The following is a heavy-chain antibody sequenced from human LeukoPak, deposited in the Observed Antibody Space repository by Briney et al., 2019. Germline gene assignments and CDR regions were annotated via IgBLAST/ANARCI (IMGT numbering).Heavy chain of an antibody. D-gene: IGHD2-15*01. V-gene: IGHV4-31*03. CDR2: IYYSGST. J-gene: IGHJ4*02. CDR1: GGSISSGGYY. CDR3: ARGVDYCSGGSCYKFPFDY. Sequence: PSQTLSLTCTVSGGSISSGGYYWSWLRQHPGTGLEWIGYIYYSGSTYYNPSLKSRVTISVDTSKNQFSLKLSSVTAADTAVYYCARGVDYCSGGSCYKFPFDYWGQGTLVTVSS.